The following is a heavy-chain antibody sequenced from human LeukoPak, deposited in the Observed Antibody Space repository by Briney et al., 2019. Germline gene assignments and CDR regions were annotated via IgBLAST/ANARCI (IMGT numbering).Heavy chain of an antibody. CDR3: ARSRGISDQATTRGWFDP. V-gene: IGHV4-38-2*01. CDR1: GYTISSGYY. Sequence: TASETLSLTCAVSGYTISSGYYWGWIRQPPGKGLEWIGSIYHSGSTQYNPSLKSRVTISLDTSKNQFSVKLSSVTAADTAVYYCARSRGISDQATTRGWFDPWGQGSLVTVSS. CDR2: IYHSGST. J-gene: IGHJ5*02. D-gene: IGHD4-17*01.